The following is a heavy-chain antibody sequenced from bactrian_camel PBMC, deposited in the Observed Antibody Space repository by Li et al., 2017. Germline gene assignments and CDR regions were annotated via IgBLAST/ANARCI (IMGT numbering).Heavy chain of an antibody. CDR1: GYTYSTYC. Sequence: HVQLVESGGGSVQSGGSLRLSCAASGYTYSTYCMGWFRQAPGKEREGVAVIDDDGTTTYADSVKGRFTISQDNAKNTLNLQMNSLKPEDTAMYYCAAGIPCFSGGLSVDEYTYWGQGTQVTVS. CDR2: IDDDGTT. V-gene: IGHV3S9*01. CDR3: AAGIPCFSGGLSVDEYTY. D-gene: IGHD2*01. J-gene: IGHJ4*01.